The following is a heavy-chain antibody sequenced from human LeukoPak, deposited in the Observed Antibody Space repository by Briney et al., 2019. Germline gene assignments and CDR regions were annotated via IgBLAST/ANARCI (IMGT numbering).Heavy chain of an antibody. Sequence: PSETLSLTCAVYGGSFSGYYWSWIRQPPGKGLEWIGEINHSGSTNYNPSLKSRVTISVDTSKNQFSLKLSSVTVADTAVYYCARVYGDSPSDYYYYYMDVWGKGTTVTVSS. CDR3: ARVYGDSPSDYYYYYMDV. D-gene: IGHD4-17*01. CDR2: INHSGST. V-gene: IGHV4-34*01. CDR1: GGSFSGYY. J-gene: IGHJ6*03.